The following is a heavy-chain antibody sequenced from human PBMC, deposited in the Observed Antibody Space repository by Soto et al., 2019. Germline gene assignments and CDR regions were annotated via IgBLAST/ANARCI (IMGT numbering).Heavy chain of an antibody. CDR3: ARDLDQWLVPWFDP. CDR2: IWYDGSNK. J-gene: IGHJ5*02. V-gene: IGHV3-33*01. CDR1: GFTFSSYG. Sequence: GGSLRLSCAASGFTFSSYGMHWVRQAPGKGLEWVAVIWYDGSNKYYADSVKGRFTISRDNSKNTLYLQMNSLRAEDTAVYYCARDLDQWLVPWFDPWGQGTLVTVSS. D-gene: IGHD6-19*01.